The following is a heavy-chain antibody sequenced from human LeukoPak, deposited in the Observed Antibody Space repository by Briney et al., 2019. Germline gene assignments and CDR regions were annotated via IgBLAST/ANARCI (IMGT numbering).Heavy chain of an antibody. D-gene: IGHD2-15*01. J-gene: IGHJ3*02. CDR2: IYHSGRT. CDR1: GYSISSGYY. CDR3: ARYIVVVVAATFDAFDI. V-gene: IGHV4-38-2*02. Sequence: SETLSLTCTVSGYSISSGYYWGWIRQPPGKGLEWIGSIYHSGRTFYNPSLKSRVTISVDTSKNQFSLKLTSVTAADTAVYYCARYIVVVVAATFDAFDIWGQGTTVTVSS.